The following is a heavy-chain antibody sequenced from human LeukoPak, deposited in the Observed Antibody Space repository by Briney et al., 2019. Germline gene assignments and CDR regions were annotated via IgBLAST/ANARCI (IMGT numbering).Heavy chain of an antibody. CDR2: IIPILGIA. V-gene: IGHV1-69*04. D-gene: IGHD1-26*01. CDR1: GGTFSSYA. Sequence: ASVKVSCKASGGTFSSYAISWVRQAPGQGLEWMGRIIPILGIANYAQKFQGRVTITADKSTSTAYMELSSLRSEDTAVYYCARDLSHSGSYYELGYWGQGTLVTVSS. CDR3: ARDLSHSGSYYELGY. J-gene: IGHJ4*02.